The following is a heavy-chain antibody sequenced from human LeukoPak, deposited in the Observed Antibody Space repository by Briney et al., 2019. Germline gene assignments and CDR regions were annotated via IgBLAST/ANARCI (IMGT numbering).Heavy chain of an antibody. CDR1: GLTFSSYE. V-gene: IGHV3-48*03. J-gene: IGHJ4*02. CDR3: AKTDAYNSFDY. CDR2: ITSSGSTT. Sequence: PGGSLRLSWAAAGLTFSSYEMKWDRQAPGKGLEWVSYITSSGSTTHYADSVKGRFTIYRDNSKNTLYLQMNGLRAEDTAVYYCAKTDAYNSFDYWGQGTLVTVSS. D-gene: IGHD5-24*01.